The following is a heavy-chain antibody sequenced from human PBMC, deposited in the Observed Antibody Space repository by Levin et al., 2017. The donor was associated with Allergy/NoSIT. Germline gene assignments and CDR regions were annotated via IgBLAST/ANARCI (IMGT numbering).Heavy chain of an antibody. CDR3: ARALMEAVAAYYYYYGMDV. J-gene: IGHJ6*02. V-gene: IGHV1-69*13. CDR2: IIPIFGTA. D-gene: IGHD6-19*01. CDR1: GGTFSSYA. Sequence: SVKVSCKASGGTFSSYAISWVRQAPGQGLEWMGGIIPIFGTANYAQKFQGRVTITADESTSTAYMELSSLRSEDTAVYYCARALMEAVAAYYYYYGMDVWGQGTTVTVSS.